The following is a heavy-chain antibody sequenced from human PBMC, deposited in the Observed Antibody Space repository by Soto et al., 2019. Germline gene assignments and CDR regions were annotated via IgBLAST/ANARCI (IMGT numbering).Heavy chain of an antibody. J-gene: IGHJ4*02. CDR3: AKSPGMYYYDSSGYYHYDY. Sequence: GGSLRLSCAASGFTFSSYAMSWVRQAPGKGLEWVSAISGSGVSTYYADSVKGRFTISRDNSKNTLYLQMNSLRAEDTAVYYCAKSPGMYYYDSSGYYHYDYWGRGTLVTAPQ. CDR1: GFTFSSYA. CDR2: ISGSGVST. D-gene: IGHD3-22*01. V-gene: IGHV3-23*01.